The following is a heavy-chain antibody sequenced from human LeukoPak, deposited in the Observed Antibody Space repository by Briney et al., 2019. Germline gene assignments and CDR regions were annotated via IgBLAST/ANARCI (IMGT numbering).Heavy chain of an antibody. CDR3: ARDYAHDYGTYFDY. CDR1: GGSISGYY. Sequence: SETLSLTCTVSGGSISGYYWSWIRQPPGKGLEWIGYIYCSGTTKYNPSLKSRVTISVDTSKNQFSLKLSSVTAADTAVYYCARDYAHDYGTYFDYWGQGTLVTVSS. D-gene: IGHD4-17*01. V-gene: IGHV4-59*01. CDR2: IYCSGTT. J-gene: IGHJ4*02.